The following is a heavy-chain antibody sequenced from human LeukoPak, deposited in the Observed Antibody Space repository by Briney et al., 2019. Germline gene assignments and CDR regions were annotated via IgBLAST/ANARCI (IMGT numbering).Heavy chain of an antibody. Sequence: PGGSLRPSCAASGFTFDDYGMSWVRQAPGKGLEWVSGINWNGGSTGYADSVKGRFTISRDNAKNSLYLQMNSLRAEDTALYYCAASRSSGYDSAGDYWGQGTWSPSPQ. CDR1: GFTFDDYG. J-gene: IGHJ4*02. D-gene: IGHD5-12*01. V-gene: IGHV3-20*04. CDR3: AASRSSGYDSAGDY. CDR2: INWNGGST.